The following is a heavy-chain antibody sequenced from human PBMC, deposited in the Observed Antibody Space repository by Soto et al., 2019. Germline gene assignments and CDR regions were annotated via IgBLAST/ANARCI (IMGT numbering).Heavy chain of an antibody. CDR3: CRGYHFDY. V-gene: IGHV3-72*01. J-gene: IGHJ4*02. Sequence: EVQLVESGGGLVQPGGSLRLSCAASGLTLSDHYMDWVRQAPGKGLEWVGRTRNKANSYTTEYAASVKGRFTISRDDSNNSLYLQRNSLKTEGTAVYYCCRGYHFDYWGQGTLVTVSS. CDR1: GLTLSDHY. D-gene: IGHD3-22*01. CDR2: TRNKANSYTT.